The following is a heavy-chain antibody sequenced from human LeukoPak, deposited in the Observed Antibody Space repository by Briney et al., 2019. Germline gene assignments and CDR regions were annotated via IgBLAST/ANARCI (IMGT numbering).Heavy chain of an antibody. J-gene: IGHJ4*02. V-gene: IGHV4-34*01. CDR3: ARDLAANGDY. CDR2: INHSGST. Sequence: PSETLSLTCAVYGGSFSGYYWSWIRQPPGKGLEWIGEINHSGSTNYNPSLKSRVTISVDTPKNQFSLKLSSVTAADTAVYYCARDLAANGDYWGQGTLVTVSS. D-gene: IGHD6-13*01. CDR1: GGSFSGYY.